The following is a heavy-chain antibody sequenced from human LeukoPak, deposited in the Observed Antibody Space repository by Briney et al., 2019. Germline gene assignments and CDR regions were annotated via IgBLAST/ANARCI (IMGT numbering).Heavy chain of an antibody. CDR3: ARAGEASCSSTSCPVFDY. CDR2: IYYSGST. J-gene: IGHJ4*02. V-gene: IGHV4-30-4*08. Sequence: SQTLSLTCTVSGGSISSGDYYWSWIRQPQGKGLEWIGYIYYSGSTYYNPSLKSRVTISVDTSKNQFSLKLSSVTAADTAVYYCARAGEASCSSTSCPVFDYWGQGTLVTVSS. D-gene: IGHD2-2*01. CDR1: GGSISSGDYY.